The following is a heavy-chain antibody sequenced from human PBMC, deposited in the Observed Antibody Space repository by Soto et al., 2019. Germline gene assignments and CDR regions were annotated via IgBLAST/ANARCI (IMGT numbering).Heavy chain of an antibody. CDR3: AKDISRGDRPPIDP. J-gene: IGHJ5*02. CDR1: GVSVSSGSYY. CDR2: IYYSGST. V-gene: IGHV4-61*01. Sequence: SETLSLTCTVSGVSVSSGSYYWSWIRQPPGKGLEWVGYIYYSGSTNYNPALKSRVTISVDTSKTQFALKLSSVTAEDTAVYYCAKDISRGDRPPIDPWGQGTLVTVSS.